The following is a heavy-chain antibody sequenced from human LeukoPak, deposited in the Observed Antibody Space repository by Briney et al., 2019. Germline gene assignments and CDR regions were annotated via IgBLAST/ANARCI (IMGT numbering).Heavy chain of an antibody. J-gene: IGHJ4*02. Sequence: GGSLRLSCSASGFTFTTYGMNWVRQAPGKGLEWVSAISGSGDSTNYADSVKGRFTISRDNSKNTLYLQMNSLRAEDTAVYYCAKAGAVVVVVAKFFDYWGQGTLVTVSS. V-gene: IGHV3-23*01. CDR3: AKAGAVVVVVAKFFDY. CDR2: ISGSGDST. CDR1: GFTFTTYG. D-gene: IGHD2-15*01.